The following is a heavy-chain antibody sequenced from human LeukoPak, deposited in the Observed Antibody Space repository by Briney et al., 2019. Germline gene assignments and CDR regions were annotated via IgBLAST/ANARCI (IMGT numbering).Heavy chain of an antibody. D-gene: IGHD3-22*01. V-gene: IGHV1-8*03. CDR1: GYTFTSYD. J-gene: IGHJ3*02. Sequence: ASVKVSCKASGYTFTSYDINWVRQATGQGLEWMGWMNPNSGNTGYAQKFQGRVTITRNTSISTAYMELSSLRSEDTAVYYCARVYYYDSSGSDAFDTWGQGTMVTVSS. CDR3: ARVYYYDSSGSDAFDT. CDR2: MNPNSGNT.